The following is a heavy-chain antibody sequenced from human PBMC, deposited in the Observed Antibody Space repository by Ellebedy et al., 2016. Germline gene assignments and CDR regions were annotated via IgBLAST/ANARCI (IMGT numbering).Heavy chain of an antibody. CDR3: ARGGYCSSTSCPKGYDAFDI. J-gene: IGHJ3*02. V-gene: IGHV4-61*02. CDR1: GGSISSGSYY. D-gene: IGHD2-2*01. Sequence: SETLSLXXTVSGGSISSGSYYWSWIRQPAGKGLEWIGRIYTSGSTNYNPSLKSRVTMSVDTSKNQFSLKLSSVTAADTAVYYCARGGYCSSTSCPKGYDAFDIWGQGTMVTVSS. CDR2: IYTSGST.